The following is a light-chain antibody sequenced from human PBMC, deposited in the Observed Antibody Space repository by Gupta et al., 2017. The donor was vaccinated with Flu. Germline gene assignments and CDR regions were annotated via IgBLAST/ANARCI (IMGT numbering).Light chain of an antibody. J-gene: IGKJ5*01. V-gene: IGKV3-20*01. CDR1: QSVSSSY. Sequence: EIVLTQTPGTLSLSPGERATLSCRASQSVSSSYLAWYQQKPGQAPRLLMYAESSRATGIPDRFSGSVSGTDFTLTITRLEPEDFAVYYCQQDGSSPITFGQGTRMEIK. CDR2: AES. CDR3: QQDGSSPIT.